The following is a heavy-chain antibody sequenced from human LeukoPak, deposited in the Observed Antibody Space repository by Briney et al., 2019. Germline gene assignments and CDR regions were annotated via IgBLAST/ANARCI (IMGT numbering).Heavy chain of an antibody. V-gene: IGHV3-21*01. J-gene: IGHJ4*02. CDR1: GFTFSSYN. D-gene: IGHD3-3*01. Sequence: PGGSLRLSCAASGFTFSSYNMNWVRQAPGKGLEWVSSISSSSSYIYYADSVKGRFTISRDNAKNSLYLQMNSLRAEDTAVYYCARDGIWSGYYFDYWGQGTLVTVSS. CDR2: ISSSSSYI. CDR3: ARDGIWSGYYFDY.